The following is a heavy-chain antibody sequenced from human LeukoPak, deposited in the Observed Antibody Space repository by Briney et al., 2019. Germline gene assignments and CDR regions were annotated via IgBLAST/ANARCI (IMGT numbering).Heavy chain of an antibody. CDR1: GGSISSYY. Sequence: SETLSLTCTVSGGSISSYYWSWIRQPAGKGLEWIGRIYTSGSTNYNPSLKSRVTISVDTSKNQFSLKLSSVTAADTAVYYCARSRGYSSSWYFDYWGQGTLVTVSS. CDR2: IYTSGST. CDR3: ARSRGYSSSWYFDY. D-gene: IGHD6-13*01. J-gene: IGHJ4*02. V-gene: IGHV4-4*07.